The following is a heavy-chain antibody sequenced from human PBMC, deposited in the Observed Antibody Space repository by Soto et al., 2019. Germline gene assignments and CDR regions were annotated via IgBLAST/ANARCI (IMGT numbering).Heavy chain of an antibody. CDR1: GFTFTTYG. V-gene: IGHV1-18*04. CDR3: AREQCPATCDSFDY. J-gene: IGHJ4*02. CDR2: ISAYNGNT. D-gene: IGHD6-19*01. Sequence: QVQLVQSGAEMKKPGASVKVSCKASGFTFTTYGLSWVRQAPGQGLEWMGWISAYNGNTHYAQKFQGRVTMTTDSSTSTAYVELRSLRSDDTAVYYCAREQCPATCDSFDYWGQGTLVTVSS.